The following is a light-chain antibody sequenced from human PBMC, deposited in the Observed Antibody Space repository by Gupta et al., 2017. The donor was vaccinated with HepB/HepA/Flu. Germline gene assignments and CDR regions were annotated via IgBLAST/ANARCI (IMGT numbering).Light chain of an antibody. CDR2: GAS. CDR3: QQFQSWPLIT. Sequence: DIVMTQSPATLSLSPGETATRSCRASQFIRTYLAWYKHKPGQAPRVVIYGASTRDTGITARFSGSGYGKEFTLTINSRQSEDFAVYYCQQFQSWPLITFGGGTKVEIK. V-gene: IGKV3-15*01. CDR1: QFIRTY. J-gene: IGKJ4*01.